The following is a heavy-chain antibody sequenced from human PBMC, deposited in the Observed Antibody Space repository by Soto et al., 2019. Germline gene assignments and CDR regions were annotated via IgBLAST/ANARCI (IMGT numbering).Heavy chain of an antibody. Sequence: EVQLVESGGGSVQPGGSLRLSCAASGFTFSTFSMNWVRQAPGRGLEWISYISGGGRPITYADSVKGRFPISSHNAKNSLYLQLDSQTDEDTAVYYCARDLGWAFDSWGQGNLVTVSS. J-gene: IGHJ4*02. D-gene: IGHD6-19*01. CDR1: GFTFSTFS. CDR2: ISGGGRPI. CDR3: ARDLGWAFDS. V-gene: IGHV3-48*02.